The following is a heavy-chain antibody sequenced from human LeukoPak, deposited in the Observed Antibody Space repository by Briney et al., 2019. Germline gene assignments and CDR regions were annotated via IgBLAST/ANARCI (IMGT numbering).Heavy chain of an antibody. J-gene: IGHJ4*02. CDR1: GGSIGSNT. CDR3: ARAHGGVVVTAELGY. Sequence: SETLSLTCTVSGGSIGSNTWSWIRQTPEEGLEWIGYIYNSGSTSYNPSLKSRVTISVDTSKNQFSLKLSSVTAADTAVYYCARAHGGVVVTAELGYWGQGTLVTVSS. D-gene: IGHD3-22*01. V-gene: IGHV4-59*01. CDR2: IYNSGST.